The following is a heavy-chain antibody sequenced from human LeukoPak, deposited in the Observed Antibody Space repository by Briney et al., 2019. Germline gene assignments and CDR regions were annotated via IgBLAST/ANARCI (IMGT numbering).Heavy chain of an antibody. D-gene: IGHD2-15*01. Sequence: SETLSLTCAVYGGSFSGYYWSWIRQPPGKGLEWIGEINHSGGTNYNPSLKSRVTISVDTSKNQFSLKLSSVTAADTAVYYCARGRGYDFDYWGQGTLVTVSS. CDR3: ARGRGYDFDY. CDR1: GGSFSGYY. V-gene: IGHV4-34*01. CDR2: INHSGGT. J-gene: IGHJ4*02.